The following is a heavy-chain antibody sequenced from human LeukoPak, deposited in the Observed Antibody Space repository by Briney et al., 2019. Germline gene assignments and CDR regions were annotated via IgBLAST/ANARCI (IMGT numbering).Heavy chain of an antibody. CDR2: ISPSGGST. D-gene: IGHD6-19*01. Sequence: ASVKVSCKASGYTFTTYYIHWVRQAPGQGLEWMGMISPSGGSTGYPQKFQGRVTLTRDTSTSTVYMELSSLISEDTAVYFCAKDGVAGTYYFDHWGQGTLVTVSS. V-gene: IGHV1-46*03. CDR3: AKDGVAGTYYFDH. CDR1: GYTFTTYY. J-gene: IGHJ4*02.